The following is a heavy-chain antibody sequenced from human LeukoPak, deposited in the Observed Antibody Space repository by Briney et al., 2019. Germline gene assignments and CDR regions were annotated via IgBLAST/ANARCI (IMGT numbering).Heavy chain of an antibody. CDR1: GYTFTSYA. Sequence: ASVKVSCKASGYTFTSYAMHWVRQAPGQGLEWMGWINAGNGNTKYSQKFQGRVTITRDTSASTAYMELSSLRSEDTAVYYCARDGAPGYCSGGSCYSFDYWGQGTLVTVSS. CDR2: INAGNGNT. CDR3: ARDGAPGYCSGGSCYSFDY. D-gene: IGHD2-15*01. V-gene: IGHV1-3*01. J-gene: IGHJ4*02.